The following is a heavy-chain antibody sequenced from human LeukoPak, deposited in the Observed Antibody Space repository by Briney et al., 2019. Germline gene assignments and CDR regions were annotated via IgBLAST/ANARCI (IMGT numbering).Heavy chain of an antibody. Sequence: GSLRLSCAASGFTVSSNYMSWVRQPPGKGLEWIGSIYYGGSTYYNPSLKSRVTISVDTSKNQFSLKLSSVTAADTAVYYCAMSGSYPGLGFDYWGQGTPVTVSS. CDR3: AMSGSYPGLGFDY. D-gene: IGHD1-26*01. J-gene: IGHJ4*02. V-gene: IGHV4-39*07. CDR1: GFTVSSNY. CDR2: IYYGGST.